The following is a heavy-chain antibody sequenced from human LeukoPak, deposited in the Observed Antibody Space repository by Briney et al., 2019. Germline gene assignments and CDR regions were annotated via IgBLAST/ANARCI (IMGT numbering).Heavy chain of an antibody. CDR3: VLPFDAFDI. Sequence: GGSLRLSCAASGFTFSSYWMHWVRQAPGKGLVWVSRINSDGSSTSYADSVKGRFTISRDNDKNTLYLQMNSLRAEDTAVYYCVLPFDAFDIWGQGTMVTVSS. CDR1: GFTFSSYW. V-gene: IGHV3-74*01. CDR2: INSDGSST. J-gene: IGHJ3*02.